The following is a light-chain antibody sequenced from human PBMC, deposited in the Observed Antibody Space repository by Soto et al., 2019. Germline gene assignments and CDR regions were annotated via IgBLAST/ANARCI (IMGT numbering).Light chain of an antibody. CDR3: QSYDSSLSGRGV. J-gene: IGLJ1*01. V-gene: IGLV1-40*01. CDR1: SSNIGAGYD. Sequence: QYVLTQPPSVSGAPGQRVTISCTGSSSNIGAGYDVHWYQQLPGTAPKLLIYVNSNRPSGVPDRFSGSKSGTSASLAITGLQAEDEADYYCQSYDSSLSGRGVFGTGTKVTVL. CDR2: VNS.